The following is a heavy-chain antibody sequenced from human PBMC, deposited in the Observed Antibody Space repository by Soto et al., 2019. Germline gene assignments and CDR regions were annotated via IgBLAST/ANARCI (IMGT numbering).Heavy chain of an antibody. D-gene: IGHD3-3*01. V-gene: IGHV4-30-4*01. CDR2: IYYSGST. CDR1: GGSISSGDYY. J-gene: IGHJ6*02. CDR3: ARDAPGDDFWSGYEPGYYYYGMDV. Sequence: SETLSLTCTVSGGSISSGDYYWSWIRQPPGKGQEWIGYIYYSGSTYYNPSLKSRVTISVDTSKNQFSLKLSSVTAADTAVYYCARDAPGDDFWSGYEPGYYYYGMDVWGQGTTVTVSS.